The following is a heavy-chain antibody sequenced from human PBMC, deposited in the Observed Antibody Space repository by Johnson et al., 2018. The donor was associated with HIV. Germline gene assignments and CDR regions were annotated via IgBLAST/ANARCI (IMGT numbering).Heavy chain of an antibody. V-gene: IGHV3-7*01. Sequence: VQLVESGGGLVQPGGSLRLSCAASGFTFTNHYMTWVRQAPGKGLEWVANIKQDASEKYSVDSVKGRFTISRDNSKNTLYLQMNSLRAEDTAVYYCARDPYGSGPYVAFDIWGQGTMVTVSS. CDR3: ARDPYGSGPYVAFDI. D-gene: IGHD3-10*01. CDR2: IKQDASEK. CDR1: GFTFTNHY. J-gene: IGHJ3*02.